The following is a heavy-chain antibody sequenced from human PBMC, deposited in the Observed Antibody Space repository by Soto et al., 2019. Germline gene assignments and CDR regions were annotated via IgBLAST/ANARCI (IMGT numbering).Heavy chain of an antibody. CDR1: GDSISTYY. V-gene: IGHV4-59*01. CDR2: VYYSGST. Sequence: PSETAYLTCTVSGDSISTYYWTWILQSPGKGLEWIGYVYYSGSTDYNPSLRSRVTISVDTSKNQFSLELRSVTPADTAVYYCTREYNYGHNWFDPWGQGTLVTVS. D-gene: IGHD3-10*01. J-gene: IGHJ5*02. CDR3: TREYNYGHNWFDP.